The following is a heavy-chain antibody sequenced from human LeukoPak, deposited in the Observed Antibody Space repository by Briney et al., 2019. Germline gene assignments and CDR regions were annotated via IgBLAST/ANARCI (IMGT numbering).Heavy chain of an antibody. J-gene: IGHJ6*02. Sequence: GASLRLSCVASGFTFSSYAMSWVRQAPGKGLEWVSAISGSGGSTYYADSVKGRFTISRDNSKNTLYLQMNSLRAEDTAVYYCAKGGYCSSTSCYFREIYGMDVWGQGTTVTVSS. D-gene: IGHD2-2*01. CDR1: GFTFSSYA. CDR3: AKGGYCSSTSCYFREIYGMDV. V-gene: IGHV3-23*01. CDR2: ISGSGGST.